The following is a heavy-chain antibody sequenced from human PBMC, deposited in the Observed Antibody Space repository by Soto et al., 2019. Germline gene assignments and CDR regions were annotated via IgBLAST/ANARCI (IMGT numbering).Heavy chain of an antibody. CDR3: ARARGLVEMATIFDY. V-gene: IGHV1-69*13. CDR1: GGTFSSYA. J-gene: IGHJ4*02. D-gene: IGHD5-12*01. Sequence: ASVKVSCKASGGTFSSYAISWVRQAPGQGLEWMGGIIPIFGTANYAQKFQGRVTITADESTSTAYMELSSLRSEDTAVYYCARARGLVEMATIFDYWGQGTLVTVSS. CDR2: IIPIFGTA.